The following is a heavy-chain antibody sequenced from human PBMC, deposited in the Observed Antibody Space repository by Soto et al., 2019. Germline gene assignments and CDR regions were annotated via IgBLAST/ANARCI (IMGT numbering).Heavy chain of an antibody. J-gene: IGHJ4*02. CDR2: IIPIIGTR. V-gene: IGHV1-69*12. D-gene: IGHD5-12*01. Sequence: QVQLVQSGAEVKKPGSSVKVSCKASGCTFSIYAVSWVRQAPGQGLEWMGGIIPIIGTRNYAQRFQGRITITGDESTSTAYMELSSLKSEDTAVYYCARDLGSGYDPGDYWGQGTLVTVSS. CDR1: GCTFSIYA. CDR3: ARDLGSGYDPGDY.